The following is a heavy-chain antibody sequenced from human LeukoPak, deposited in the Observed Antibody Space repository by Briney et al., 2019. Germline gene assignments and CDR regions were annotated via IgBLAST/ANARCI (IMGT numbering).Heavy chain of an antibody. Sequence: SETLSLTCTVSGGSISSYYWSWIRQPAGKGLEWIGRIYTSGSTNYNPSLKSRVTMSVDTSKNQFSLKLSSVTDADTAVYYCEREQYYDFWSGYRYYYYGMDVWGQGTTVTVSS. V-gene: IGHV4-4*07. J-gene: IGHJ6*02. CDR2: IYTSGST. D-gene: IGHD3-3*01. CDR3: EREQYYDFWSGYRYYYYGMDV. CDR1: GGSISSYY.